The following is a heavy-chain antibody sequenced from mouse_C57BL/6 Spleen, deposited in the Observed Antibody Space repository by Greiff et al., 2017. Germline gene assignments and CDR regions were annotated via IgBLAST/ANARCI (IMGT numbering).Heavy chain of an antibody. CDR1: GYTFTSYW. D-gene: IGHD4-1*01. V-gene: IGHV1-69*01. J-gene: IGHJ1*03. Sequence: QVQLQQPGAELVMPGASVKLSCKASGYTFTSYWMHWVKQRPGQGLEWIGEIDPSDSYTNYNQKFKGKSTLTVDKSSSTAYMQLSSLTSEDSAVYYWALTGTDFDVWGTGTTVTVSS. CDR3: ALTGTDFDV. CDR2: IDPSDSYT.